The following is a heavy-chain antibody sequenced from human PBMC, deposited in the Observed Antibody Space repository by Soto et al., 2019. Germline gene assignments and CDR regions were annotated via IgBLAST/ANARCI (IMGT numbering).Heavy chain of an antibody. Sequence: GGSLRLSCTASGFTFGDYSMSWFRQAPGKGLEWVAFIRSKVYGETTQYAASVKGRFTISRDDSKSIAYLQMNSLKTEDTAVYFCSRGGDLWFGQSTLDYWGQGTLVTVSS. CDR2: IRSKVYGETT. V-gene: IGHV3-49*03. CDR3: SRGGDLWFGQSTLDY. J-gene: IGHJ4*02. CDR1: GFTFGDYS. D-gene: IGHD3-10*01.